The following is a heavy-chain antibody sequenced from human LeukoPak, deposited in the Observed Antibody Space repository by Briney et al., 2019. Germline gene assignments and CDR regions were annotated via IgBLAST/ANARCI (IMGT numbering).Heavy chain of an antibody. V-gene: IGHV1-8*01. Sequence: ASVKVSCKASGYTFTSYDINWVRQATGQGLEWMGWMNPNSGNTGCAQKFQGRVTMTRNTSISTAYMELSSLRSEDTAVYYCARVYVEYSGYDWRAHDAFDIWGQGTMVTVSS. CDR3: ARVYVEYSGYDWRAHDAFDI. CDR2: MNPNSGNT. CDR1: GYTFTSYD. J-gene: IGHJ3*02. D-gene: IGHD5-12*01.